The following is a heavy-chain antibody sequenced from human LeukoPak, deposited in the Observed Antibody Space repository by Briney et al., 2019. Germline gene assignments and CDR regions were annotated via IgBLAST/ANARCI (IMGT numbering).Heavy chain of an antibody. CDR3: TRGFWGWEVDY. D-gene: IGHD3-3*01. J-gene: IGHJ4*02. Sequence: GGSLRLSCAASGFTFSSYSMNWVRQAPGKGLEWVSSISSSSSYIYYADSVKGRFTISRDNAKNTLYLQMSSLRAEDTAVYYCTRGFWGWEVDYWGQGTLVTVSS. CDR1: GFTFSSYS. V-gene: IGHV3-21*01. CDR2: ISSSSSYI.